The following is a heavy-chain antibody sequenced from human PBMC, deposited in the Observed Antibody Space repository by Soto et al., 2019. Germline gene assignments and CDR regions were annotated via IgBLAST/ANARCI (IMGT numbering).Heavy chain of an antibody. V-gene: IGHV4-59*13. CDR3: ARGRYEDGDYDY. CDR2: IYYSGST. Sequence: SETLSLTCTFSGCSISSYYWILIRQPPGKGLEWIGYIYYSGSTNYNPSLKSRVTISVDTSKNQFSLKLSSVTAADTAVYYCARGRYEDGDYDYWGQGTLVTVSS. D-gene: IGHD4-17*01. CDR1: GCSISSYY. J-gene: IGHJ4*02.